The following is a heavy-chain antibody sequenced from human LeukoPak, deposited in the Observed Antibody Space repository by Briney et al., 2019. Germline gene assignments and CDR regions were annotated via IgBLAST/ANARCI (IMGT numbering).Heavy chain of an antibody. D-gene: IGHD6-19*01. J-gene: IGHJ3*02. V-gene: IGHV4-34*01. CDR2: INHSGST. CDR1: GGSFSGYY. CDR3: ASDIAVAGTAAFDI. Sequence: SETLSLTCAVYGGSFSGYYWSWIRQPPGKGLEWIGEINHSGSTNYNPSLKSRVTISVDTSKNRFSLKLSSVTAADTAVYYCASDIAVAGTAAFDIWGQGTMVTVSS.